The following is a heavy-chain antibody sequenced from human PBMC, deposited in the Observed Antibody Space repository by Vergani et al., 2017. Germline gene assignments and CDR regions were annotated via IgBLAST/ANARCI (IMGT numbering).Heavy chain of an antibody. Sequence: QLVQSGAEVNKPGTSVKVSCKASGFTFTSSAVQWVRQARGQRLEWIGWIVVGSGNTNYAQKFQERVTITRDMSTSTAYMELSSLRSEDTAVYYCSADRATYYDSSGYYYGWFDPWGQGTLVTVSS. D-gene: IGHD3-22*01. CDR3: SADRATYYDSSGYYYGWFDP. CDR1: GFTFTSSA. CDR2: IVVGSGNT. J-gene: IGHJ5*02. V-gene: IGHV1-58*01.